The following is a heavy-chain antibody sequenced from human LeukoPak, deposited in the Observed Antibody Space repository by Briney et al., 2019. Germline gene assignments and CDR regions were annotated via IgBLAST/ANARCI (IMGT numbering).Heavy chain of an antibody. V-gene: IGHV4-34*01. Sequence: SETLSLTCAVYGGSFSGYYWSWIRQPPGKGLEWIGEINHSGSTNYNPSLKSRVTISVDTSKNQFSLKLSSVTAADTAVYYCARGLDISYGDYEGVFDYWGQGTLVTVSS. CDR1: GGSFSGYY. CDR3: ARGLDISYGDYEGVFDY. J-gene: IGHJ4*02. D-gene: IGHD4-17*01. CDR2: INHSGST.